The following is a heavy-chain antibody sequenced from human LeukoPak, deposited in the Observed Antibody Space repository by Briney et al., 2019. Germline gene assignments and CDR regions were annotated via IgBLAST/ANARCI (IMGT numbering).Heavy chain of an antibody. CDR1: GGSISSGGYS. CDR2: IYHSGST. D-gene: IGHD3-10*01. J-gene: IGHJ5*02. Sequence: SETLSLTCAVSGGSISSGGYSWSWIRQPPGKGLEWIGYIYHSGSTYYNPSLKSRVTISVDRSKNQFSLKLSSVTAADTAVYYCARVQMVRGAIWFDPWGQGTLVTVSS. CDR3: ARVQMVRGAIWFDP. V-gene: IGHV4-30-2*01.